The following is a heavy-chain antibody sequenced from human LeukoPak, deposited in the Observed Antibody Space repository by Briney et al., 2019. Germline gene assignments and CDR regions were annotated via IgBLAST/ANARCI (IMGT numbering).Heavy chain of an antibody. Sequence: PGGCLRLSCAASGFTFSTYAMAWVRRAPGKGLECVSGISASGDTTYYGDSVKGRFIISKDYSKNTLYLQMNGLRAEDTALYYCASRPRSTVVAPWDYWGQGTLVTVSS. CDR1: GFTFSTYA. V-gene: IGHV3-23*01. D-gene: IGHD3-22*01. CDR3: ASRPRSTVVAPWDY. J-gene: IGHJ4*02. CDR2: ISASGDTT.